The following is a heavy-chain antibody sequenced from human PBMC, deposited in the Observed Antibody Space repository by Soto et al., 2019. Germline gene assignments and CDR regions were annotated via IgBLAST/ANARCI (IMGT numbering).Heavy chain of an antibody. J-gene: IGHJ4*02. CDR2: IYSGGYT. CDR1: GFTVSNNY. CDR3: GTPPGGGGY. D-gene: IGHD3-10*01. V-gene: IGHV3-53*01. Sequence: EVQLVESGGGLIQPGGSLRLSCAVSGFTVSNNYMSWVRQAPGKGLEGVSVIYSGGYTAYGDSVKGRFTISRDNSKNTLNPQMERRGAADAAVFYGGTPPGGGGYWGQGTLVTVSS.